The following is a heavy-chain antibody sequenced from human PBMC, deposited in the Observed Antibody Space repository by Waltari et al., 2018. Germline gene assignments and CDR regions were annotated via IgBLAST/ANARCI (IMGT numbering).Heavy chain of an antibody. CDR1: GFSVSSNY. V-gene: IGHV3-53*01. Sequence: EAGGVIIEQGGSRGLSGDLSGFSVSSNYMSWVRKAPGKGLEWVSVLYGDGRTYYAESVKGRVIISRDNSKNTVYFQMNRLQTEDTAVYFCVRGVAGGFDIWGQGTLVTVSS. CDR2: LYGDGRT. D-gene: IGHD6-19*01. J-gene: IGHJ3*02. CDR3: VRGVAGGFDI.